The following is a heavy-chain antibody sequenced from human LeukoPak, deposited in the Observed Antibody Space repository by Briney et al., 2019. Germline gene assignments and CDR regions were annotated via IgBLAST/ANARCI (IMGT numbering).Heavy chain of an antibody. D-gene: IGHD3-10*01. J-gene: IGHJ3*02. V-gene: IGHV3-66*02. CDR2: IYSGGST. CDR3: ARAWFRSAFDI. Sequence: PGXSLRLSCAASGFTFSSNYMSWVRQAPGKGVEWVSVIYSGGSTYYSDSVKGRLTISRENSKKKLYLQMNSLRAEDTAVYYCARAWFRSAFDIWGQGTMVTVSS. CDR1: GFTFSSNY.